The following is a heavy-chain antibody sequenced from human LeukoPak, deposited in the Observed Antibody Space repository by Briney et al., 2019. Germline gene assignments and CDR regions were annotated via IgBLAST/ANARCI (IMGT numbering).Heavy chain of an antibody. D-gene: IGHD3-10*01. J-gene: IGHJ4*02. CDR2: IYYSGST. CDR3: ARAIASSGSRLFDY. V-gene: IGHV4-30-4*01. Sequence: SETLSLTCTVSGGSISSGDYYWSWIRQPPGKGLEWIGYIYYSGSTYYNPSLKSRGTVSLDTSKNQFSLRLSSVTVADTAVYYCARAIASSGSRLFDYWGQGTLVTVSS. CDR1: GGSISSGDYY.